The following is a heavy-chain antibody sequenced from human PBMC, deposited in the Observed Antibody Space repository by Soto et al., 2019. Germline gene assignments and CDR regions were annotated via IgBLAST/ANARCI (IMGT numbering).Heavy chain of an antibody. CDR1: GFSLTAFG. V-gene: IGHV3-30*05. Sequence: QVQLVQSGGGVVQPGRNLRLSCEAAGFSLTAFGMQWVRQPPGKGLQWVARLTHDGGSAFFADSVKGRFTVSRDTSTTTLYLQLNSLIPEDTAIYYCASIADYWGQGTLATVSS. J-gene: IGHJ4*02. CDR3: ASIADY. D-gene: IGHD2-21*01. CDR2: LTHDGGSA.